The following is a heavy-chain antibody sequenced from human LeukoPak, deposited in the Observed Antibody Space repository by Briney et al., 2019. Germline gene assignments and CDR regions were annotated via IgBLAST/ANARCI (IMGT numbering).Heavy chain of an antibody. D-gene: IGHD1-26*01. CDR3: AKDSFVGTTSFLDS. V-gene: IGHV3-43*01. CDR1: GFTFEDFS. CDR2: IDWDGDIT. Sequence: GGTLRLSCAASGFTFEDFSMHGVRQARGKGLEGSSVIDWDGDITYYADSVKGRFTVSRDTSKRSLYLHLTSLTPEDTALYYCAKDSFVGTTSFLDSWGQGTLVIVSS. J-gene: IGHJ4*02.